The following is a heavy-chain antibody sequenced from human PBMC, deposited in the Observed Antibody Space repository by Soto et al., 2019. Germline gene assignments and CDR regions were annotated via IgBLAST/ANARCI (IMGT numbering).Heavy chain of an antibody. CDR3: ARGLVAAAGPPI. J-gene: IGHJ4*02. Sequence: EVQLVETGGGLIQPGGSLRLSCAASWFTVSSNYMSWVRQAPGKGLEWVSVIYSGGSTYYADSVKGRFTISRDKSKNTLYLQMNSLRAEDTAVYYCARGLVAAAGPPIWGQGTMVTVSS. CDR1: WFTVSSNY. CDR2: IYSGGST. V-gene: IGHV3-53*02. D-gene: IGHD6-13*01.